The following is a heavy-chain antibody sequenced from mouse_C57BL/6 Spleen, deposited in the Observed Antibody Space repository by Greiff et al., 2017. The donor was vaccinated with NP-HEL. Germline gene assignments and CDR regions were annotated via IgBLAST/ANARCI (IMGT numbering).Heavy chain of an antibody. D-gene: IGHD1-1*01. CDR2: ISDGGSYT. V-gene: IGHV5-4*01. J-gene: IGHJ3*01. CDR1: GFTFSSYA. CDR3: ARDLSSLAWFAY. Sequence: VKLVESGGGLVKPGGSLKLSCAASGFTFSSYAMSWVRQTPEERLEWVATISDGGSYTYYPDNVKGRFTISRDNAKNNLYLQMSHLKSEDTAMYYCARDLSSLAWFAYWGQGTLVTVSA.